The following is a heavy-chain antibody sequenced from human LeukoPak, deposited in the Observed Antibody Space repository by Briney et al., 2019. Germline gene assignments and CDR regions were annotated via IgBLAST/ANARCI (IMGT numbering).Heavy chain of an antibody. CDR1: GGSISSSSYY. D-gene: IGHD6-6*01. V-gene: IGHV4-61*02. J-gene: IGHJ4*02. CDR2: IYTSGST. Sequence: PSETLSLTCTVSGGSISSSSYYWSWIRQPAGKGLEWIGRIYTSGSTNYNPSLKSRVTISVDTSKNQFSLKLSSVTAADTAVYYCARSHPGSARFDYWGQGTLVTVSS. CDR3: ARSHPGSARFDY.